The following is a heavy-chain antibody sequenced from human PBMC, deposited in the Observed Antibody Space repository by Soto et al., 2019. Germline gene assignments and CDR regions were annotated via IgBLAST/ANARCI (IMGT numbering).Heavy chain of an antibody. CDR2: IYHSGST. CDR3: ARYSSAWSY. D-gene: IGHD6-19*01. V-gene: IGHV4-4*02. CDR1: SGSISSGNW. Sequence: QVQLQESGPGLVKPSGTLSLTCAVSSGSISSGNWWRWVRQPTGKGLERIGEIYHSGSTNYNPSLKSRATISVDKSKKQFSLKLNSVTAADTAVYYCARYSSAWSYWGQGTLVTVSS. J-gene: IGHJ4*02.